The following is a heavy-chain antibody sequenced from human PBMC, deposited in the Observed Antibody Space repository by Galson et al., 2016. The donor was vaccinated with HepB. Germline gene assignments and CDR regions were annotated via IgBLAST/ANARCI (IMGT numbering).Heavy chain of an antibody. CDR3: ARDGIPSPQDIGGRLPPPYYYVMDV. CDR2: IWYDGSKK. J-gene: IGHJ6*02. CDR1: GFTFSNYS. D-gene: IGHD6-6*01. V-gene: IGHV3-33*01. Sequence: LRLSCAASGFTFSNYSMHWVRQAPGKGLEWVALIWYDGSKKYYAESVKGRPTISRDNSKNTLDLQMNSLRAEDTAVYYCARDGIPSPQDIGGRLPPPYYYVMDVWGQGTAVTVSS.